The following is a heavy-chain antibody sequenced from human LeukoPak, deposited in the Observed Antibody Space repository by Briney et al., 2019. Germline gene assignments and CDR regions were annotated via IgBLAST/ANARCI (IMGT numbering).Heavy chain of an antibody. Sequence: GGSLRLSCAASGFTFSSYAMSWVRQAPGKGLEWVSAISGSGGSTYYADSVKGRFTISRDNSKNTLYLQMDSLRVDDTAIYYCARDSAFSPYSYWGQGALVTVSS. CDR2: ISGSGGST. V-gene: IGHV3-23*01. D-gene: IGHD2-15*01. CDR3: ARDSAFSPYSY. CDR1: GFTFSSYA. J-gene: IGHJ1*01.